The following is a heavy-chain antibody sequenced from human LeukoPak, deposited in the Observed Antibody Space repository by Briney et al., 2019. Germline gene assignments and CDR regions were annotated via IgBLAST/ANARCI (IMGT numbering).Heavy chain of an antibody. CDR1: GFTFSSNW. CDR3: ARSSKAESTRYSSGWYSGPPYYYGMDV. D-gene: IGHD6-19*01. V-gene: IGHV3-74*01. CDR2: INTDGSIT. J-gene: IGHJ6*02. Sequence: PGGSLRLSCAASGFTFSSNWMHWVRQAPGKGLVWVSRINTDGSITNYADSVKGRFTISRDNAKNTLYLQMNSLRAEDTAVYYCARSSKAESTRYSSGWYSGPPYYYGMDVWGQGTTVTVSS.